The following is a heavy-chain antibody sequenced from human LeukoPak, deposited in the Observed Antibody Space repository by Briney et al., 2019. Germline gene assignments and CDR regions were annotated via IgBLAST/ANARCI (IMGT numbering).Heavy chain of an antibody. CDR2: INWNGGST. V-gene: IGHV3-20*04. CDR1: GFTFEDHG. Sequence: GGSLRLSCAASGFTFEDHGMNWVRQAPGKGLEWVSDINWNGGSTGYADSVKGRFTISRDNAKNSLYLQMNSLRAEDTALYYCARDRGSSWYVPFDYWGQGTLVTVSS. D-gene: IGHD6-13*01. J-gene: IGHJ4*02. CDR3: ARDRGSSWYVPFDY.